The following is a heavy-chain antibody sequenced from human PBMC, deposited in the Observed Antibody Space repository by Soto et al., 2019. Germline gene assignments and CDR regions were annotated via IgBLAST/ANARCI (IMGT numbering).Heavy chain of an antibody. J-gene: IGHJ4*02. V-gene: IGHV3-30*03. CDR2: ISYHGNDK. CDR1: GFTFSSFA. D-gene: IGHD1-1*01. Sequence: GGSLRLSCAASGFTFSSFAMHWVRQAPGKGLEWVAGISYHGNDKYYADSAKGRFTISRDNSKNTLNLQMNSPRAEDTAVYYCASSGGTTFDDWGQGTLVTVSS. CDR3: ASSGGTTFDD.